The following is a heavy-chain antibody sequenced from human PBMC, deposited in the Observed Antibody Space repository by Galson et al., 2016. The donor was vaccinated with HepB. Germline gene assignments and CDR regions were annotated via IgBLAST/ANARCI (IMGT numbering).Heavy chain of an antibody. V-gene: IGHV3-21*01. Sequence: SLRLSCAASGFTFGSNGMNWVRQAPGKGLEWVSSISSSSNCIYYADSVKGRFTFSRDNAKNSLYLQMNSLRAEDTAVYFCARAGSGTSKYYYYYGMDVWGQGTTVTVSS. D-gene: IGHD3-10*01. CDR2: ISSSSNCI. CDR3: ARAGSGTSKYYYYYGMDV. J-gene: IGHJ6*02. CDR1: GFTFGSNG.